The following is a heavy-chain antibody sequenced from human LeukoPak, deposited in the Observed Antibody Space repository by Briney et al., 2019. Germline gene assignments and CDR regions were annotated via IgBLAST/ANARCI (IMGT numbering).Heavy chain of an antibody. V-gene: IGHV3-33*06. D-gene: IGHD5-18*01. CDR3: AKDTAMVFTI. J-gene: IGHJ3*02. Sequence: PGGSLRLSCAASGFTFSSYGMHWVRQAPGKGLEWVAVIWYDGSNKHYADSVKGRFTISRDNSKNTLYLQMNSLRAEDTAVYYCAKDTAMVFTIWGQGTMVTVSS. CDR1: GFTFSSYG. CDR2: IWYDGSNK.